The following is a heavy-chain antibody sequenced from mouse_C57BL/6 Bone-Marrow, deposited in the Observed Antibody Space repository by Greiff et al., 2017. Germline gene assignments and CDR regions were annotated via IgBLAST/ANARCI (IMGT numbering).Heavy chain of an antibody. V-gene: IGHV5-17*01. Sequence: EVQGVESGGGLVKPGGSLKLSCAASGFTFSDYGMHWVRQAPEKGLEWVAYISSGSSTIYYADTVKGRFTISRDNAKNTMFLQMTSLRSEDTAMYYCASKGLTVVGYFDVWGTGTTVTVSS. CDR2: ISSGSSTI. CDR3: ASKGLTVVGYFDV. J-gene: IGHJ1*03. CDR1: GFTFSDYG. D-gene: IGHD1-1*01.